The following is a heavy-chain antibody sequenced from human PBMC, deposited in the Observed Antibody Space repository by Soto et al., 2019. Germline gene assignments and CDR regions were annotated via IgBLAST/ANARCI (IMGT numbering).Heavy chain of an antibody. CDR1: GGSISSGDYY. Sequence: QLQLQESGPGLVKPSHTLSLTCTVSGGSISSGDYYWSWIRQPPGKGLEWIGYIYYSGSTYYNPSLKSRVTISVDTSKSPSFLKLSSVTAAATAVYYCPSISYGYICSGYWGQGTLVTVSS. CDR3: PSISYGYICSGY. D-gene: IGHD5-18*01. V-gene: IGHV4-30-4*01. J-gene: IGHJ4*02. CDR2: IYYSGST.